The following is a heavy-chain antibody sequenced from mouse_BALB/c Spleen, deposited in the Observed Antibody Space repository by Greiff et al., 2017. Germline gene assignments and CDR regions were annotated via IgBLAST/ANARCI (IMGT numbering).Heavy chain of an antibody. J-gene: IGHJ2*01. CDR1: GYSITSDYA. Sequence: VQLKESGPGLVKPSQSLSLTCTVTGYSITSDYAWHWIRQFPGNKLEWMGYISYSGSTSYNPSLKSRISITRDTSKTQFFLQLNSVTTEDTATYYCAREGDGNYESGYWGQGTTLTVSS. CDR2: ISYSGST. V-gene: IGHV3-2*02. CDR3: AREGDGNYESGY. D-gene: IGHD2-1*01.